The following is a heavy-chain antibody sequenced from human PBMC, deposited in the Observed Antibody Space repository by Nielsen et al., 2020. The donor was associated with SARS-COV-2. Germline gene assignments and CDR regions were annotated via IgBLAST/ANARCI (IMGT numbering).Heavy chain of an antibody. CDR2: IYHGGST. Sequence: GVLRLSCGVFGDSISSQTWWSWVRQPPGKGLEWIGQIYHGGSTNYNPSLRSRVAISVDKSNNQFSLKLTSVTAADTAVYYCARMIGYSTSSDSWGQGTLVTVSS. V-gene: IGHV4-4*02. J-gene: IGHJ4*02. CDR1: GDSISSQTW. D-gene: IGHD2/OR15-2a*01. CDR3: ARMIGYSTSSDS.